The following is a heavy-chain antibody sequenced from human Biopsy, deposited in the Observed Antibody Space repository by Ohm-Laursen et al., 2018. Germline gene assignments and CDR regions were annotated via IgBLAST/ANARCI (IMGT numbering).Heavy chain of an antibody. Sequence: AASVKVSCNASGGAFTNYAINWVRQAPGHGLEWMGGIITVSETAGYAERFQGRVTITADVTTTTAYMDLSGLRSEDTAVYYCVAYPSSGFFENNDDFAMDAWGQGTTVIVSS. D-gene: IGHD6-19*01. CDR2: IITVSETA. J-gene: IGHJ6*02. V-gene: IGHV1-69*13. CDR3: VAYPSSGFFENNDDFAMDA. CDR1: GGAFTNYA.